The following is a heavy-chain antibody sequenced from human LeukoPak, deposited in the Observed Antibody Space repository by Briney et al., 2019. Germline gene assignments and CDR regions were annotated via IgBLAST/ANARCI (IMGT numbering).Heavy chain of an antibody. D-gene: IGHD3-22*01. CDR3: ARQEVVITNPNFDY. V-gene: IGHV5-51*01. CDR1: GYSFTSYW. Sequence: RGASLQISCKGSGYSFTSYWIGWVRQMPGKGLEWMGIIYPGDSDTRYSPSFQGQVTISADKSISTAYLQWSSLKASDTAMYYCARQEVVITNPNFDYWGQGTLVTVSS. J-gene: IGHJ4*02. CDR2: IYPGDSDT.